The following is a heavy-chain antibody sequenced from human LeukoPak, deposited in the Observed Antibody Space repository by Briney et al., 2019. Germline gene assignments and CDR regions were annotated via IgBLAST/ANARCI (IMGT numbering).Heavy chain of an antibody. CDR3: ARVGNPLVTVFAWFDP. V-gene: IGHV4-38-2*02. J-gene: IGHJ5*02. CDR1: DYSISSGYGYY. Sequence: SETLSLTCTVSDYSISSGYGYYWGWIRQPPGKGLEWIGNIYHSGITYYNHFNSSLKSRVTMSVDTSTNQFSLKLSSVTAADTALYYCARVGNPLVTVFAWFDPWGQGTLVTVSS. D-gene: IGHD3-3*01. CDR2: IYHSGIT.